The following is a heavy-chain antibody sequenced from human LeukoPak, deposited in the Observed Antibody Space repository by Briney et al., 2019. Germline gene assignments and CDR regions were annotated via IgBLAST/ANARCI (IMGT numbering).Heavy chain of an antibody. CDR2: IYYTGGT. Sequence: PSETLSLTCTVSGGSISSYYWTWIRQPPGKGLEWIGYIYYTGGTNYNPSLKSRVTISVDTSKNQFSLKLSSVTAADTAVYYCARGQKLHVPSGTYYNDYYYYGMDVWGQGTTVTVSS. CDR3: ARGQKLHVPSGTYYNDYYYYGMDV. CDR1: GGSISSYY. D-gene: IGHD3-10*01. V-gene: IGHV4-59*01. J-gene: IGHJ6*02.